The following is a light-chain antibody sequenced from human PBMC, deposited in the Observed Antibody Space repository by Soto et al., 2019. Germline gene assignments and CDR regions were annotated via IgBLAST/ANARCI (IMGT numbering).Light chain of an antibody. V-gene: IGKV1-27*01. CDR2: SAS. Sequence: DIQLTQSPSSLSASVGDRVTMTGGVSHGSSRDVNWYRQKQGKVPKLLIYSASNLQSGVPSRFSGSGSGTDFTLTISSLQPEDVATYYGQRTYNAPPLTFGGGTKVDIK. CDR1: HGSSRD. CDR3: QRTYNAPPLT. J-gene: IGKJ4*01.